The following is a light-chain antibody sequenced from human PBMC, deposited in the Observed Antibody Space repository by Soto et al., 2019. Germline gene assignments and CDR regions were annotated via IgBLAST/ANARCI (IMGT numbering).Light chain of an antibody. CDR1: QSVSSY. CDR3: QQRSNWPRT. J-gene: IGKJ1*01. V-gene: IGKV3-11*01. Sequence: EIVLTQSPATLSLSPGERATLSCRASQSVSSYLAWYQQKPGQAPRLLIYDASNRATGIPDRFSGSGSGTDFTLTISSVEPEDFAAYYCQQRSNWPRTFGQGTKV. CDR2: DAS.